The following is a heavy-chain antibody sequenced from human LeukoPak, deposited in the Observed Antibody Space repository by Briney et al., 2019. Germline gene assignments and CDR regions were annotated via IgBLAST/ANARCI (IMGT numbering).Heavy chain of an antibody. CDR1: GFTFSKFG. CDR3: ARQRRYCSGDSCYQRTFDF. J-gene: IGHJ4*02. Sequence: GGSLRLSCAASGFTFSKFGMHWVRQAPGKGLEWVANIKQDGSEKYYVDSVKGRFTISRDNAKNSLYLQMNSLRAEDTAVYSCARQRRYCSGDSCYQRTFDFWGQGTLVTVSS. CDR2: IKQDGSEK. V-gene: IGHV3-7*01. D-gene: IGHD2-15*01.